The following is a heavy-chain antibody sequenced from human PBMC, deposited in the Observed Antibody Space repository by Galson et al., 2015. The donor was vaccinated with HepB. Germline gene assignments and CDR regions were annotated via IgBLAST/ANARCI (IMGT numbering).Heavy chain of an antibody. CDR3: AHRVPYNSDWDTGYFDY. CDR1: GFSLGTSGVG. D-gene: IGHD6-25*01. J-gene: IGHJ4*02. V-gene: IGHV2-5*02. CDR2: IYWDDDK. Sequence: ALVKPTQTLTLTCTFSGFSLGTSGVGVGWIRQPPGKALEWLVFIYWDDDKRYSPSLKSRLTITKDTSKNQVVLTMTDMDPVDTATYYCAHRVPYNSDWDTGYFDYWGQGTRVTVSS.